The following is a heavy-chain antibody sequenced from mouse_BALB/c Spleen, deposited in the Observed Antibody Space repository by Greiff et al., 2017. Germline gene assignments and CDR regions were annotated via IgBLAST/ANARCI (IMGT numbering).Heavy chain of an antibody. CDR3: AGHGHCNYFFAY. V-gene: IGHV5-12-2*01. Sequence: EVKVVESGGGLVQPGGSLKLSCAASGFTFSSYTMSWVRQTPEKRLEWVAYISNGGGSTYYPDTVKGRFTISRDNAKNTLYLQMSSLKSEDTAMYYCAGHGHCNYFFAYWGQGTLVTVSA. D-gene: IGHD2-1*01. CDR1: GFTFSSYT. CDR2: ISNGGGST. J-gene: IGHJ3*01.